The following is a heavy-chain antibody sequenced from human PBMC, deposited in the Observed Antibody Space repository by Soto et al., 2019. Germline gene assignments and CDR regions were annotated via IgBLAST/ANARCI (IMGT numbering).Heavy chain of an antibody. Sequence: GGSLRLSCAASGFTFSNHAMHWVRRAPGKGLEWVSIIYSGGSTYYADSVKGRFSISRDNSKNTLYLQMNSLRAEDTAVYYCARGGYCSGVTCLLGFYYYAMDVWGQGTTVTVSS. CDR1: GFTFSNHA. D-gene: IGHD2-15*01. CDR3: ARGGYCSGVTCLLGFYYYAMDV. J-gene: IGHJ6*02. V-gene: IGHV3-53*01. CDR2: IYSGGST.